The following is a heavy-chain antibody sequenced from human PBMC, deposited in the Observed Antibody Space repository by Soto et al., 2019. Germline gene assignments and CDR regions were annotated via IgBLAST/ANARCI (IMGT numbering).Heavy chain of an antibody. J-gene: IGHJ6*03. CDR1: GFTFSSYG. Sequence: GGSLRLSCAASGFTFSSYGMHWVRQAPGKGLEWVAVIWYDGSNKYYADSVKGRFTISRENSKNTLYLQMNSLRAEDTAVYYCARSPRYCSSTSCYYEGGGNSMDVWGKGTTVTVSS. V-gene: IGHV3-33*01. CDR3: ARSPRYCSSTSCYYEGGGNSMDV. D-gene: IGHD2-2*01. CDR2: IWYDGSNK.